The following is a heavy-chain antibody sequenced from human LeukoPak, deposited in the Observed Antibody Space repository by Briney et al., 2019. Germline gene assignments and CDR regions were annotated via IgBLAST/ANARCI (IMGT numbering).Heavy chain of an antibody. CDR2: ISAYNGNT. J-gene: IGHJ6*03. CDR1: GYTFTSYG. CDR3: ARVDGATWDYYYYMDV. D-gene: IGHD1-26*01. V-gene: IGHV1-18*01. Sequence: GASVKVSCKASGYTFTSYGIIWVRQAPGQGLEWMGWISAYNGNTNYAQKLQGRVTMTTDTSTSTAYMELRSLRSDDTAVYYCARVDGATWDYYYYMDVWGKGTTVTVSS.